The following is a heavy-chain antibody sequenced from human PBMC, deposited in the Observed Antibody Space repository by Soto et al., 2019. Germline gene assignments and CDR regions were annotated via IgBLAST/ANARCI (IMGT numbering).Heavy chain of an antibody. Sequence: SVKVSCKASGGTFSSDAISWVRQAPGQGLEWMGGIIPIFGTANYAQKFQGRVTITADESTSTAYMELSSLRSEDTAVYYCARGPNPPTYYYYGMDVWGQGTTDTVSS. CDR3: ARGPNPPTYYYYGMDV. CDR2: IIPIFGTA. J-gene: IGHJ6*02. V-gene: IGHV1-69*13. D-gene: IGHD7-27*01. CDR1: GGTFSSDA.